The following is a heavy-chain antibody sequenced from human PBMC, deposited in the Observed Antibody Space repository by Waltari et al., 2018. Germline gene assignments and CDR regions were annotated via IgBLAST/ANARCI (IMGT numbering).Heavy chain of an antibody. CDR2: FDPEDGET. V-gene: IGHV1-24*01. D-gene: IGHD3-3*01. CDR3: ATGGALEWLPPFLFQH. CDR1: GYTLTELS. J-gene: IGHJ1*01. Sequence: QVQLVQSGAEVKKPGASVKVSCKVSGYTLTELSMHWVRQAPGKGLEWMGGFDPEDGETIYAQKFQGRATMTEDTSTDTAYMELSSLRSEDTAVYYCATGGALEWLPPFLFQHWGQGTLVTVSS.